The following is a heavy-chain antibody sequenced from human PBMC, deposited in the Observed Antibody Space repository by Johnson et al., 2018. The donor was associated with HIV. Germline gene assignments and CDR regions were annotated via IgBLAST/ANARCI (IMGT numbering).Heavy chain of an antibody. CDR2: ISYDGSEK. CDR3: ARGGWGDAFDI. Sequence: QVQLVESGGGVVQTGRSLRLSCAASGFTFSSYAMHWVRQAPGKGLEWVAVISYDGSEKYFADSVKGRFAISRDSSKNTLYLQMNSLRAEDTAVYYCARGGWGDAFDIWGQGTMVTVSS. V-gene: IGHV3-30*09. CDR1: GFTFSSYA. D-gene: IGHD3-16*01. J-gene: IGHJ3*02.